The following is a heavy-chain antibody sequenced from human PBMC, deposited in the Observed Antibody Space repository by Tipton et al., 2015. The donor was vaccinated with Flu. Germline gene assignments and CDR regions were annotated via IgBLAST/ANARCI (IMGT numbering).Heavy chain of an antibody. D-gene: IGHD2-2*01. CDR1: GGSISRGSYY. CDR3: ARERLGEYNSASYPVS. CDR2: IYTNANT. J-gene: IGHJ5*02. Sequence: TLSLTCTVSGGSISRGSYYYNWIRQPAGEGLEWIGRIYTNANTNYKASLKSQVTNSLDTSKTQFSLRLNSVSAADTAVYFCARERLGEYNSASYPVSWGQGTLVTVSP. V-gene: IGHV4-61*02.